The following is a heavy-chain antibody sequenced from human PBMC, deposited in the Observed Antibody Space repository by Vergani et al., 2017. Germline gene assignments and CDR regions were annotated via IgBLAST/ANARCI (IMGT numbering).Heavy chain of an antibody. J-gene: IGHJ4*02. CDR2: TWYDGNNK. D-gene: IGHD3-22*01. V-gene: IGHV3-33*06. CDR3: AKDRGSGYYLRFDY. CDR1: GFTFNQYG. Sequence: QVQLVESGGGVVQPGRSLRLSCAASGFTFNQYGMHWVRQAPGKGLEWVAVTWYDGNNKQYADSVKGRFTISRDNSKSTMYLQMNSLRDEDTGVYYCAKDRGSGYYLRFDYWGQGTLVTVSS.